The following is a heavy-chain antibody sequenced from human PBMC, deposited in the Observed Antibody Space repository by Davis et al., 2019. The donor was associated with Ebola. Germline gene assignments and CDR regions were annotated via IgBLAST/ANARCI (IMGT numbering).Heavy chain of an antibody. J-gene: IGHJ4*02. V-gene: IGHV1-3*04. D-gene: IGHD1-14*01. CDR1: GYIFTNYA. CDR2: ISIANGNT. Sequence: ASVKVSCKASGYIFTNYAMHWVRQAPGQGLEWMGWISIANGNTKYSQNFQGRVTITRDTSASIVYMELSNLRSGDTAVFYCARDSLPAQYATDWYNVANFDYWGQGTLVTVSS. CDR3: ARDSLPAQYATDWYNVANFDY.